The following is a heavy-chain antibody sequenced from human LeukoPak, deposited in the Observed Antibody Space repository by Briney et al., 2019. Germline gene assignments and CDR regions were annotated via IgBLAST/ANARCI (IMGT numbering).Heavy chain of an antibody. V-gene: IGHV1-69*05. CDR3: ARGEYYGSGRQYGKKPIDY. CDR2: IIPIFGTA. J-gene: IGHJ4*02. Sequence: SVKVSCKASGGTFSRYAISWVRQAPGQGLEWMGGIIPIFGTANYAQKFQGRVTITTDESTSTAYMELSSLRSEDTAVYYCARGEYYGSGRQYGKKPIDYWGQGTLVTVSS. CDR1: GGTFSRYA. D-gene: IGHD3-10*01.